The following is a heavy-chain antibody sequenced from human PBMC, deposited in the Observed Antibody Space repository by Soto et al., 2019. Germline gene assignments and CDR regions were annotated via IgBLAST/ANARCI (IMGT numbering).Heavy chain of an antibody. J-gene: IGHJ5*02. V-gene: IGHV4-31*03. CDR1: GGSISSGGYY. Sequence: SETLSLTCTVSGGSISSGGYYWGWIRQHPGKGLEWIGYIYYSGSTYYNPSLKSRVTISVDTSKNQFSLKLSSVTAADTAVYYCAREWIVVVPAAIKESWFDPWGQGTLVTVSS. CDR2: IYYSGST. D-gene: IGHD2-2*01. CDR3: AREWIVVVPAAIKESWFDP.